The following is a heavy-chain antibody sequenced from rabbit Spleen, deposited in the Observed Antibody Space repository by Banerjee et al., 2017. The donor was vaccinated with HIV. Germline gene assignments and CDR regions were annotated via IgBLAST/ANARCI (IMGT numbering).Heavy chain of an antibody. V-gene: IGHV1S45*01. J-gene: IGHJ6*01. Sequence: QEQLKETGGGLVQPGGSLTLSCKASGFDFSRYYDMCWVRQAPGKGLEWIGCIYTGNVKTYYASWAKGRFTISKTSSTTVTLQMTSLTAADTATYFCARDTSSSFSSYGMDLWGQGTLVTVS. D-gene: IGHD1-1*01. CDR2: IYTGNVKT. CDR3: ARDTSSSFSSYGMDL. CDR1: GFDFSRYYD.